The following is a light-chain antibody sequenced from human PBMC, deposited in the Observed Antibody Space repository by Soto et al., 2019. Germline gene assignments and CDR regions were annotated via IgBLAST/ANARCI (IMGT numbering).Light chain of an antibody. Sequence: PLTQSPSSLSAAVGDRVSITCPASQRLTSYLNGYQQKPGKAPKVLLYTASGLEEGIPSTGSGSRAGTDVTLTISSLQPEDCATYYCQQSDSAPPTFGQGTKVDIK. CDR2: TAS. CDR3: QQSDSAPPT. CDR1: QRLTSY. J-gene: IGKJ2*01. V-gene: IGKV1-39*01.